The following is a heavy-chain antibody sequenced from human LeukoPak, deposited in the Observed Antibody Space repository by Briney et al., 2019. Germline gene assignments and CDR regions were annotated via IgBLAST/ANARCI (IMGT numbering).Heavy chain of an antibody. D-gene: IGHD3-16*01. J-gene: IGHJ4*02. V-gene: IGHV3-30*02. CDR1: GMTFKNYG. Sequence: GGSLRLSCEASGMTFKNYGMHWVRQAPGKGLEWVAFIRYNGDSKYYGDSVKGRFTISRDNSKSKMYLQMDSLRPDDTAVYYCVGDGGDSWLNYFDYWGQGTLVTAST. CDR2: IRYNGDSK. CDR3: VGDGGDSWLNYFDY.